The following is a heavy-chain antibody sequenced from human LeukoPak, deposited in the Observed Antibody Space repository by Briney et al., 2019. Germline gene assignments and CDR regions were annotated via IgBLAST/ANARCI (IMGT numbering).Heavy chain of an antibody. J-gene: IGHJ4*02. CDR3: TRDPTFNSG. CDR2: IRSKPNNYAT. CDR1: GFTFSGSA. V-gene: IGHV3-73*01. Sequence: GGSLRLSCAASGFTFSGSAMHWVRQASGKGLEWVGRIRSKPNNYATTYAASVKGRFTISRDDSKNTAYLQMNSLKTEDTAVYYCTRDPTFNSGWGQGTLVTVSS. D-gene: IGHD1-26*01.